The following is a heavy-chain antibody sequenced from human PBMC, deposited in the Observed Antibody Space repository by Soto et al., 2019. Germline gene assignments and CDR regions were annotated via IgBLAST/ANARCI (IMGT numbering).Heavy chain of an antibody. CDR2: INPDSGGT. V-gene: IGHV1-2*02. CDR3: AREIRSGYYKYWYFDL. D-gene: IGHD3-3*01. Sequence: VASVKVSCKASGYTFTIYYMHWVRQAPGQGLEWMGWINPDSGGTKYAQKFQGGVTMTRDTSINTVYMELSRLRSDDTAVYYCAREIRSGYYKYWYFDLWGRGTLVTVSS. J-gene: IGHJ2*01. CDR1: GYTFTIYY.